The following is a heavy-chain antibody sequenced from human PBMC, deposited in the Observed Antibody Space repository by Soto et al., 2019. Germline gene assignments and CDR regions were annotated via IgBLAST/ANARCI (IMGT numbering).Heavy chain of an antibody. J-gene: IGHJ6*02. D-gene: IGHD3-16*01. Sequence: QLQLQESGPGLVKPSETLPLTCTVSGGSISSSSYYWGWIRQPPGKGLEWIGSIYYSGYTYYNPSLKSRVTISVDTSKNQFSLKLSSVTAADTAVYYCARHNGPLYVGYYYDMDVWGQGTTVTVSS. CDR1: GGSISSSSYY. V-gene: IGHV4-39*01. CDR2: IYYSGYT. CDR3: ARHNGPLYVGYYYDMDV.